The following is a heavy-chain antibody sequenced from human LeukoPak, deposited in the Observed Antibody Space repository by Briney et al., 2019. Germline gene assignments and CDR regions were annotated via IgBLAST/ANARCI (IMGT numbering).Heavy chain of an antibody. Sequence: GGTLRFSGVASGFTISSNWMTWVPQAPGKGLEWVVVISYNGKYQYYADPVKGRFTISRDNSKNTLYLQMNSLRAEDTAAYYCARSGLNRFDYGGQGTLVTVSS. V-gene: IGHV3-30*03. CDR1: GFTISSNW. CDR2: ISYNGKYQ. CDR3: ARSGLNRFDY. J-gene: IGHJ4*02. D-gene: IGHD2-15*01.